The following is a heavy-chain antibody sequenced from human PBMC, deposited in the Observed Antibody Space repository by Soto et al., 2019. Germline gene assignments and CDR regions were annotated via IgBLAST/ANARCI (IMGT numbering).Heavy chain of an antibody. D-gene: IGHD6-19*01. CDR2: IYPAGPT. J-gene: IGHJ4*02. CDR3: ARDADSSGLHY. CDR1: GFTVSGMF. V-gene: IGHV3-53*02. Sequence: EVSLVETGGGLIHPGGSLRLSCAASGFTVSGMFMNWVRQAPGKGLEWVSVIYPAGPTYYADSVKGRFTISRDNSKNTLFLQLNNLIAEDTAVYYCARDADSSGLHYWGQGILVTVSS.